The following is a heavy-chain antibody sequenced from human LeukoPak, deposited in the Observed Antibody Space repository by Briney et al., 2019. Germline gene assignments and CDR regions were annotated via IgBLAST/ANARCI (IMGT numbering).Heavy chain of an antibody. J-gene: IGHJ3*02. CDR1: GGSFSGYY. Sequence: SETLSLTCAVYGGSFSGYYWSWIRQPPGKGLEWIGEINHSGSTNYDPSLKSRVTISVDTSKNQFSLKLSSVTAADTAVYYCARYIVVVPAAYAFDIWGQGTMVTVSS. D-gene: IGHD2-2*01. V-gene: IGHV4-34*01. CDR3: ARYIVVVPAAYAFDI. CDR2: INHSGST.